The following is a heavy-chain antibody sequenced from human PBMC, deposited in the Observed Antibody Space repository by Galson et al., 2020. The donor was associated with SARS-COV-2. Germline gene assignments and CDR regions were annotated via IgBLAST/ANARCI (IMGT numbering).Heavy chain of an antibody. Sequence: SGPTLVKPTQTLTLTCTFSGFSLSSSGVGVGWIRQPPGKALEWLALIYWDDDEHYSPSLKSRLTITKATSKNQVVLTMTNMDPVDTGTYFCAHVLYVESIGYWGFAYWGQGARVIVSS. CDR2: IYWDDDE. CDR3: AHVLYVESIGYWGFAY. D-gene: IGHD3-22*01. J-gene: IGHJ4*02. CDR1: GFSLSSSGVG. V-gene: IGHV2-5*02.